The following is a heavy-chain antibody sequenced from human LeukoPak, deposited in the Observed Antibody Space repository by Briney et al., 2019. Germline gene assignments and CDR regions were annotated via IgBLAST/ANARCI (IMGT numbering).Heavy chain of an antibody. CDR3: ARLSIAARVWDY. CDR2: INHSGST. V-gene: IGHV4-34*01. J-gene: IGHJ4*02. CDR1: GDSFSSHY. Sequence: SETLSLTCVVSGDSFSSHYRTWIRQSPGKGLEWIGEINHSGSTNYNPSLKSRVTISVDTSKNQFSLKLSSVTAADTAVYYCARLSIAARVWDYWGQGTLVTVSS. D-gene: IGHD6-6*01.